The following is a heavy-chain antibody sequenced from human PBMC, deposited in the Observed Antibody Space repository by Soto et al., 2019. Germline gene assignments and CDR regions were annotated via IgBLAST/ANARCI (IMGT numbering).Heavy chain of an antibody. CDR2: IYYSGST. J-gene: IGHJ4*02. CDR1: GGSISSYY. CDR3: ASSYCSSTSCYEGVFDY. Sequence: SETLSLTCTVSGGSISSYYWSWIRQPPGKGLEWIGYIYYSGSTNYNPSLKSRVTISVDTSKNQFSLKLSSVTAADTAVYYCASSYCSSTSCYEGVFDYWGQGTLVTVSS. V-gene: IGHV4-59*08. D-gene: IGHD2-2*01.